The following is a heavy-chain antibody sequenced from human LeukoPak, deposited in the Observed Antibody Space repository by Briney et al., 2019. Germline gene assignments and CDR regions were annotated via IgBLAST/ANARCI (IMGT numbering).Heavy chain of an antibody. CDR2: INPSGGST. D-gene: IGHD3-22*01. Sequence: ASVKVSCKASGYTFTSYYMHWVRQAPGQGLEWMGIINPSGGSTSYAQKFQGRVTMTRDTSTSTVYMELSSLRSEDTAVYYCARDQGYYDSSGYYLGGDRDYWGQGTLVTVSS. V-gene: IGHV1-46*03. CDR3: ARDQGYYDSSGYYLGGDRDY. J-gene: IGHJ4*02. CDR1: GYTFTSYY.